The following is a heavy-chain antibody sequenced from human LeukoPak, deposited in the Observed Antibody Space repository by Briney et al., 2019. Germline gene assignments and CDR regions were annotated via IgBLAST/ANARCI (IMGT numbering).Heavy chain of an antibody. V-gene: IGHV3-49*04. Sequence: PGRSLRLSCTASGFTFGDYAMSWVRQAPGKGLEWVGFIRSKAYGGTTEYAASVKGRFTISRDDSKSIAYPQMNGLKTEDTAVYYCTRDPGLLWFGELYSVFFDYWGQGTLVTVSS. D-gene: IGHD3-10*01. CDR3: TRDPGLLWFGELYSVFFDY. J-gene: IGHJ4*02. CDR2: IRSKAYGGTT. CDR1: GFTFGDYA.